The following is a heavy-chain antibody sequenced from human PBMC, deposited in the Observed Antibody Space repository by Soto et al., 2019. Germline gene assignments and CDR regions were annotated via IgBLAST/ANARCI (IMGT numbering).Heavy chain of an antibody. CDR3: ARGPLGYCISTSCLYHYYYGMDV. J-gene: IGHJ6*02. Sequence: ASVKVSCKASGYTFTSYGISWVRQAPGQGLEWMGWISAYNGNTNYAQKLQGRVTMTTDTSTSTAYMELRSLRSDDTAVYYCARGPLGYCISTSCLYHYYYGMDVWGQGTTVTVSS. V-gene: IGHV1-18*01. CDR1: GYTFTSYG. CDR2: ISAYNGNT. D-gene: IGHD2-2*01.